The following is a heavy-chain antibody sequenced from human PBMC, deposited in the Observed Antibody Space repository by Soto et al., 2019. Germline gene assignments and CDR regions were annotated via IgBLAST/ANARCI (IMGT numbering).Heavy chain of an antibody. CDR1: GGSISSSSYY. CDR2: IYYSGYT. CDR3: ARHNGPLYVGYYYDMDV. Sequence: QLQLQESGPGLVKPSETLSLTCTVSGGSISSSSYYWGWIRQPPGKVLEWIGSIYYSGYTYYNPSLKSRFTISVDTSKNQFSLKLSSVTAADTAVYYCARHNGPLYVGYYYDMDVWGQGTTVTVSS. D-gene: IGHD1-26*01. J-gene: IGHJ6*02. V-gene: IGHV4-39*01.